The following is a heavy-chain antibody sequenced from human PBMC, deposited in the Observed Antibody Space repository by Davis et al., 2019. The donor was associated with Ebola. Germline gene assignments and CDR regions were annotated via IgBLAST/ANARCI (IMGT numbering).Heavy chain of an antibody. D-gene: IGHD3-3*01. Sequence: MPSETLSLTCTVSGGSISSSSYYWGWVRQPPGKGLEWIGSIYYSGSTYYNPSLKSRVTISVDTSKNQFSLKLSSVTAADTAVHYCARQGWSGYSLRHWLDPWGRGTLVTVSS. CDR3: ARQGWSGYSLRHWLDP. CDR2: IYYSGST. J-gene: IGHJ5*02. V-gene: IGHV4-39*01. CDR1: GGSISSSSYY.